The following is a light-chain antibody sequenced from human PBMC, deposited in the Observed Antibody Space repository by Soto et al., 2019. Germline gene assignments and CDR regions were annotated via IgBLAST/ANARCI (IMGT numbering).Light chain of an antibody. V-gene: IGKV1-39*01. CDR2: AAS. Sequence: DIQLTQSPSSLSASVGDRVTITCRASQSITYYLNWYQQKPGKAPKLLIFAASNLQSGVPSRFSGSGSGTDFTLNISSLQPEDFATYFCQQSFSTSWTFGQGTKVEIK. CDR3: QQSFSTSWT. J-gene: IGKJ1*01. CDR1: QSITYY.